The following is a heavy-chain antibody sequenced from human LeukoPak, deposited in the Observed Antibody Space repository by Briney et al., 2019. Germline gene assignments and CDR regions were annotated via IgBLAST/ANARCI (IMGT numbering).Heavy chain of an antibody. Sequence: SETLSLTCTVSGGSISSYYWSWIRQPPGKGLEWIGYIYYSGSTNYNPSLKSRVTISVDTSKNRFSLKLSSVTAADTAVYYCARWDIGNRYFDYWGQGTLVTVSS. CDR2: IYYSGST. CDR1: GGSISSYY. D-gene: IGHD5-12*01. CDR3: ARWDIGNRYFDY. V-gene: IGHV4-59*01. J-gene: IGHJ4*02.